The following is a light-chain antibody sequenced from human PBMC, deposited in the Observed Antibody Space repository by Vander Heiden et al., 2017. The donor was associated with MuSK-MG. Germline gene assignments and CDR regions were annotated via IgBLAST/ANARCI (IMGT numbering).Light chain of an antibody. Sequence: DIQLTQSASFPSSAVGDRVAITCRASQDISSYLAWYQQKPRKAPKLLIYAASTSQSGGPSKLRGSGSGREFTLTISSLQPEDFAAYYCQQLNSSPPFTFGRGTKVDIK. CDR1: QDISSY. J-gene: IGKJ3*01. CDR3: QQLNSSPPFT. CDR2: AAS. V-gene: IGKV1-9*01.